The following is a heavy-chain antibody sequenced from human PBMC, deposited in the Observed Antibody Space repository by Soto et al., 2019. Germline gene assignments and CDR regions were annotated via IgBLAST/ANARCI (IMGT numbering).Heavy chain of an antibody. CDR1: GFTFSSYA. V-gene: IGHV3-30-3*01. CDR3: ARPLWRDDYNWGYFDL. Sequence: QVQLVESGGGVVQPGRSLRLSCAASGFTFSSYAMHWVRQAPGKGLEWVAVISYDGSNKYYADSVKGRFTISRDNSKHTLYLQMNSLRTEDTAVYYCARPLWRDDYNWGYFDLWGRGTLVTFSS. D-gene: IGHD4-4*01. CDR2: ISYDGSNK. J-gene: IGHJ2*01.